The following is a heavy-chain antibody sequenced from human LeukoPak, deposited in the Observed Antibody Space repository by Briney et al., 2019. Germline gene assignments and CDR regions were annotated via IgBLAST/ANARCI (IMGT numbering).Heavy chain of an antibody. CDR1: GFTVSSNY. D-gene: IGHD6-13*01. Sequence: GGSLRLSCAASGFTVSSNYMSWVRQAPGKGLEWVSVIYSGGGTYYADSVKGRFTISRDNSKNTVYLQMNSLRVEDTAVYYCARETMAASGWFDPWGQGTLVTVSS. CDR3: ARETMAASGWFDP. J-gene: IGHJ5*02. V-gene: IGHV3-66*01. CDR2: IYSGGGT.